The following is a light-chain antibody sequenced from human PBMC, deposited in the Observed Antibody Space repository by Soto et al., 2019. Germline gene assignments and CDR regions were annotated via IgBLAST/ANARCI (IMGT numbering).Light chain of an antibody. V-gene: IGKV1-27*01. CDR2: AAS. Sequence: DIQMTQSPASLSASVGDRVIITCRASQGISNYLAWYQQKPGKAPKLLIYAASTLQSGVPSRFSGSGSGTGFTLSISSLQPEDVATYYCQRYNSAPWTFGQGTKVDIK. CDR1: QGISNY. CDR3: QRYNSAPWT. J-gene: IGKJ1*01.